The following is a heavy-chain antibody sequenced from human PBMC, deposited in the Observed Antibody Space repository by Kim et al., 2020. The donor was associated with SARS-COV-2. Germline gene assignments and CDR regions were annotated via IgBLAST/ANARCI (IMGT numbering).Heavy chain of an antibody. V-gene: IGHV3-33*01. Sequence: YYADSVKGRFTISRDNSKNTLYLQMNSRRAEDTAVYYCARAPSGSYPFDYWGQGTLVTVSS. J-gene: IGHJ4*02. D-gene: IGHD1-26*01. CDR3: ARAPSGSYPFDY.